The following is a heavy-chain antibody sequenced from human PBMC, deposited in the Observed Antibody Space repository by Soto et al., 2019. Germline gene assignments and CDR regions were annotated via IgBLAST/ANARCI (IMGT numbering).Heavy chain of an antibody. V-gene: IGHV1-18*01. CDR1: GYSFSSYG. Sequence: ASVKVSCKASGYSFSSYGINWVRQAPGQGLEWMGWISGYNANTKRAQKFQGRVSMTTDTSTSTAYMELRSLRSDDTALYYCARDGIAARPTPDFWGQGTLVTVSS. D-gene: IGHD6-6*01. J-gene: IGHJ4*02. CDR3: ARDGIAARPTPDF. CDR2: ISGYNANT.